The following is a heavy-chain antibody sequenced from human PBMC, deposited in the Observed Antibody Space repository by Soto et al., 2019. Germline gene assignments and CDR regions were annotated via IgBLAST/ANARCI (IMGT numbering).Heavy chain of an antibody. J-gene: IGHJ4*02. Sequence: QPGGSLRLSCAASGFTFSSYAMSWVRQAPGKGLEWVSAISGSGGSTYYADSVKGRFTISRDNSKNTLYLQMNSLRAEDTAVYYCAKDPNAGYYYDSSGYLDYWGQGTLVTVSS. CDR1: GFTFSSYA. D-gene: IGHD3-22*01. CDR2: ISGSGGST. CDR3: AKDPNAGYYYDSSGYLDY. V-gene: IGHV3-23*01.